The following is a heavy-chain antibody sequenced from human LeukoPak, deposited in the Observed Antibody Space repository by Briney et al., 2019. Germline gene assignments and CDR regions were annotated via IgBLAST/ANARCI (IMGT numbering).Heavy chain of an antibody. CDR1: GFTFSSYA. Sequence: GGSLRLSCEASGFTFSSYAMTWVRQAPGKGLEWVSSIRGSDASTFYADSVKGRFTMSRDNSKSTLYLQMNSLRVGDTAVYYCGRDPNGDYVGAFDFGGQGTLVTVSS. CDR2: IRGSDAST. CDR3: GRDPNGDYVGAFDF. J-gene: IGHJ3*01. V-gene: IGHV3-23*01. D-gene: IGHD4-17*01.